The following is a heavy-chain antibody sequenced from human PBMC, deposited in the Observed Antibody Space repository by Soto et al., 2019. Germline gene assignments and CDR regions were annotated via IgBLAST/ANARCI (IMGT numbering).Heavy chain of an antibody. CDR2: IIPIFGTA. V-gene: IGHV1-69*01. Sequence: ASVKFFCKASGGTFSSYAISWVRQAPGQGLEWMGGIIPIFGTANYAQKFQGRVTITADESTSTAYMELSSLRSEDTAVYYCAVLGSYDSSGPYYFDYWGQGTLVTVSS. D-gene: IGHD3-22*01. CDR3: AVLGSYDSSGPYYFDY. CDR1: GGTFSSYA. J-gene: IGHJ4*02.